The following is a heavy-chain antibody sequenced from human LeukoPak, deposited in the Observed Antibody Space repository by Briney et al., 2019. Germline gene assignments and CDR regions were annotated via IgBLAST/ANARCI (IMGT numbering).Heavy chain of an antibody. CDR2: ISSNGGST. V-gene: IGHV3-64*01. J-gene: IGHJ5*02. CDR3: ARALPPGYYDGSSLNNWFDP. Sequence: GGSLRLSCAASGFTFSSYAMHWVRQAPGKGLEYVSAISSNGGSTYYANSVKGRFTISRDNSKDTLYLQMGSLRAEDMAVYYCARALPPGYYDGSSLNNWFDPWGQGTLVTVSA. CDR1: GFTFSSYA. D-gene: IGHD3-22*01.